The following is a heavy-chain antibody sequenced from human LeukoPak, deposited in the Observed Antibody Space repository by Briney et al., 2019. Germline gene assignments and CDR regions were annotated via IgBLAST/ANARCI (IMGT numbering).Heavy chain of an antibody. V-gene: IGHV1-46*01. D-gene: IGHD6-13*01. CDR2: INPTVGDT. Sequence: ASVKVSCKASGYTLTSFYMHWVRQAPGQGLEWMGIINPTVGDTIYAQKFQGRVTMTRDMSTSTVYMELSSLRSDDTAVYYCARYGFSSSWQGGWHAFDIWGQGTMVTVSS. J-gene: IGHJ3*02. CDR3: ARYGFSSSWQGGWHAFDI. CDR1: GYTLTSFY.